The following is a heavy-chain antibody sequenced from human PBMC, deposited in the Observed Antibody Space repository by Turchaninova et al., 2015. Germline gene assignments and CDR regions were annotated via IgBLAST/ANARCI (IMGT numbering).Heavy chain of an antibody. CDR1: GDSFSSGDYW. CDR2: IYYRGIT. D-gene: IGHD4-23*01. V-gene: IGHV4-31*03. Sequence: QVQLQESGPGLVKPSQTLSLTCTVSGDSFSSGDYWWSWIRQPPGKGLEWIGYIYYRGITYSNPSPKSRXVXSVXTSKKXXSLXXXAGTAADTXVYYCAREPQXAVAXXWGQGXLVTVSS. J-gene: IGHJ4*02. CDR3: AREPQXAVAXX.